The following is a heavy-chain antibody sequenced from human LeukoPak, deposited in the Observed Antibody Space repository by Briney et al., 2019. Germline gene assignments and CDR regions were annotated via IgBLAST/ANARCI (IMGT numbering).Heavy chain of an antibody. D-gene: IGHD6-6*01. V-gene: IGHV4-34*01. CDR1: GGPSTLHY. CDR3: ARDPGRQLVGATYFDY. J-gene: IGHJ4*02. Sequence: SETLSLTCAFSGGPSTLHYWSWIRQSPGKGLEWIGDINHGGSTSYKSSYKSRVTISLDTSKNQISLKLSSVTAADAGVYFCARDPGRQLVGATYFDYWDQGMLVTVSS. CDR2: INHGGST.